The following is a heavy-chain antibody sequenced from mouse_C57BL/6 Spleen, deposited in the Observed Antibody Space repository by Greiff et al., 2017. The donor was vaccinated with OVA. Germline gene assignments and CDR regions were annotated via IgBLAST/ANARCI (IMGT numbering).Heavy chain of an antibody. CDR2: ISSGGDYI. CDR3: TRDDGYYGFAY. D-gene: IGHD2-3*01. CDR1: GFTFSSYA. V-gene: IGHV5-9-1*02. Sequence: EVMLVESGEGLVKPGGSLKLSCAASGFTFSSYAMSWVRQTPEKRLEWVAYISSGGDYIYYADTVKGRFTISRDNARNTLYLQMSSLKSEDTAMYYCTRDDGYYGFAYWGQGTLVTVSA. J-gene: IGHJ3*01.